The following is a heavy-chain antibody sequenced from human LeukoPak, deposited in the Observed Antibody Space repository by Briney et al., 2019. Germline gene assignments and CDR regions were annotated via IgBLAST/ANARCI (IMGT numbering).Heavy chain of an antibody. Sequence: GGSLRLSCAASGFTFSSYSMSWVRQAPGKGLEWVSDISGTGYSTYYADSVKGRFTISRDNSKNTLYLQMNSLRGEDTAVYYCAKDQGTQLWGQGTLVTVSS. CDR2: ISGTGYST. CDR3: AKDQGTQL. D-gene: IGHD1-1*01. V-gene: IGHV3-23*01. CDR1: GFTFSSYS. J-gene: IGHJ4*02.